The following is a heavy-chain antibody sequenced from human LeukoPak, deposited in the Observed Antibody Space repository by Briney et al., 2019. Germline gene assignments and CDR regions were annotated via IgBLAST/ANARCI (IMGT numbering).Heavy chain of an antibody. Sequence: GGSPRLSCTASGFTFSSYSMNWVRQAPGKGLEWVSYISSSGSTIYYADSVKGRFTISRDNSKNTLYLQMNSLRAEDTAVYYCARGYDFWSGRPFDYWGQGTLVTVSS. CDR2: ISSSGSTI. CDR1: GFTFSSYS. J-gene: IGHJ4*02. V-gene: IGHV3-48*01. CDR3: ARGYDFWSGRPFDY. D-gene: IGHD3-3*01.